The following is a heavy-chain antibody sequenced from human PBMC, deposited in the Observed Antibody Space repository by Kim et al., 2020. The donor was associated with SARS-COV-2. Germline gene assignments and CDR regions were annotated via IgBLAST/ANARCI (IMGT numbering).Heavy chain of an antibody. J-gene: IGHJ3*02. CDR3: ARRYYYDSSGYYIRRALHDAFDI. CDR1: GGSISSSSYY. CDR2: IYYSGST. Sequence: SETLSLTCTVSGGSISSSSYYWGWIRQPPGKGLEWIGSIYYSGSTYYNPSLKSRVTISVDTSKNQFSLKLSSVTAADTAVYYCARRYYYDSSGYYIRRALHDAFDIWGQGTMVTVSS. V-gene: IGHV4-39*01. D-gene: IGHD3-22*01.